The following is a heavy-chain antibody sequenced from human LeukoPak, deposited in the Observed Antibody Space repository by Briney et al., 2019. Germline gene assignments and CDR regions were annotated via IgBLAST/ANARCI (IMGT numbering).Heavy chain of an antibody. CDR3: AKTGYYGSGSLYSLFDY. Sequence: PGGTLRLSCAASGFTFSSYGMSWVRQAPGKGLEWVSAISGSGGSTYYADSVKGRFTISRDNSKNTLYLQMNSLRAEDTAVYYCAKTGYYGSGSLYSLFDYWGQGTLVTVSS. CDR1: GFTFSSYG. D-gene: IGHD3-10*01. CDR2: ISGSGGST. J-gene: IGHJ4*02. V-gene: IGHV3-23*01.